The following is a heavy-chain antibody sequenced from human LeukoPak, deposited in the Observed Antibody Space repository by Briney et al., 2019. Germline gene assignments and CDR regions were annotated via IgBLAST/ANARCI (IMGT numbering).Heavy chain of an antibody. CDR1: GFTFSSYS. D-gene: IGHD2-8*01. V-gene: IGHV3-21*01. Sequence: GGSLRLSCPASGFTFSSYSMNWVRQAPGKGLEWVSSISSSSSYIYYADSVKGRSTISRDNAKNSLYLQMNSLRAEDTAVYYCARDVLMVYALDGWRQGALVTVSS. CDR3: ARDVLMVYALDG. J-gene: IGHJ4*02. CDR2: ISSSSSYI.